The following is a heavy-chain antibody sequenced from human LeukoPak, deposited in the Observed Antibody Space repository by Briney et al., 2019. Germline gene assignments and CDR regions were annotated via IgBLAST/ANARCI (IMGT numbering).Heavy chain of an antibody. V-gene: IGHV1-8*01. CDR3: VRATSGSGSAYFDY. CDR1: GYTFTSYD. D-gene: IGHD3-10*01. CDR2: MNPNSGNT. J-gene: IGHJ4*02. Sequence: WASVKVSCKASGYTFTSYDINWVRQATGQGLEWMGWMNPNSGNTGYAQKIQGRVTMTRDTSISTAYMELSSLRSEDTAVYYCVRATSGSGSAYFDYWGQGTLVTVSS.